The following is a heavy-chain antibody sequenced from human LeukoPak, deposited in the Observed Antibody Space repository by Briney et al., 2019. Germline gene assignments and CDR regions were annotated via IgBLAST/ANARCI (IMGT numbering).Heavy chain of an antibody. CDR1: GASISNFY. J-gene: IGHJ5*02. V-gene: IGHV4-59*01. Sequence: SETLPLTCTVSGASISNFYWSWIRQPPGKGLEWIGDISYRGSTNYNPSLKSRVTMSVDTSKNQFSLKLRSVTAADTAVYYCARFHCSSPSCHRNWFDPWGQGTLVTVSS. D-gene: IGHD2-2*01. CDR2: ISYRGST. CDR3: ARFHCSSPSCHRNWFDP.